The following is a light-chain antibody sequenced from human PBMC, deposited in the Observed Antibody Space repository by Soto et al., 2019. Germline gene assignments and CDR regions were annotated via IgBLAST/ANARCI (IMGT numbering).Light chain of an antibody. CDR2: DVS. V-gene: IGLV2-14*01. CDR3: DSYTTSSTYV. CDR1: SSDIGRYNY. J-gene: IGLJ1*01. Sequence: QSALTQPASVSGSPGQSITISCTGTSSDIGRYNYVSWYQQHPGKAPQLVIYDVSNRPSGVSNRFSGSKSGNTASLTISGLQAEDEADYYCDSYTTSSTYVFGTGTQLTVL.